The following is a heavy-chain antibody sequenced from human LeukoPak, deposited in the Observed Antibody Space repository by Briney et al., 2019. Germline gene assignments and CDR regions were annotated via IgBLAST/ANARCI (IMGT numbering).Heavy chain of an antibody. V-gene: IGHV1-46*01. Sequence: GASVKVSCKASGYTFTSNYMHWVRQAPGQGLEWMGIINPSGGSTSYAQKFQGRVTMTRDTSTSTVYMELSSLRSEDTAVYYCARVLVGATYWFDPWGQGTLVTVSS. CDR2: INPSGGST. J-gene: IGHJ5*02. D-gene: IGHD1-26*01. CDR1: GYTFTSNY. CDR3: ARVLVGATYWFDP.